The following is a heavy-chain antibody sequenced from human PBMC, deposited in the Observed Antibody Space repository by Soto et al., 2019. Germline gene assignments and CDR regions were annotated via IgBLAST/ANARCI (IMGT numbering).Heavy chain of an antibody. CDR2: IIPIFGTA. D-gene: IGHD6-6*01. CDR3: ARGDSSSSDLDY. Sequence: GASVKVSCKASGGTFSSYAISWVRQAPGQGLEWMGGIIPIFGTANYAQKFQGRVTITADESTSTAYMELSSLRSEDTAVYYCARGDSSSSDLDYWGQGTLVTVSS. J-gene: IGHJ4*02. CDR1: GGTFSSYA. V-gene: IGHV1-69*13.